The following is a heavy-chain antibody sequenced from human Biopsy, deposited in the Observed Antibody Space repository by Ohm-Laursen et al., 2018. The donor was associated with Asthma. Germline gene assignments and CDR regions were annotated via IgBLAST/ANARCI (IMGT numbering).Heavy chain of an antibody. D-gene: IGHD1-26*01. CDR1: GFTFDDYA. CDR3: AKGEWELLEANFDY. V-gene: IGHV3-9*01. CDR2: ISWISGSI. Sequence: SLRLSFAASGFTFDDYAIHWVRQAPGKGLEWVSGISWISGSIGYADSVKGRFTISRDNAKNSLYLQMNSLRAEDTALYYCAKGEWELLEANFDYWGQGTLVTVSS. J-gene: IGHJ4*02.